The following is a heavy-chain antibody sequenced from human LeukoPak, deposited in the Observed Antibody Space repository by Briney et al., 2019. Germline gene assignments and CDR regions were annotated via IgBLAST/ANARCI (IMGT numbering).Heavy chain of an antibody. Sequence: SETLSLTCTVSGGSISTYYWSWIRQPPGKGLEWIGYIYYSGSTNYNPSLKSRVTISVDTSKNQCSLRLSSVTAADTAVYYCAREEVYYDSSGYRTWGQGTLVTVSS. D-gene: IGHD3-22*01. V-gene: IGHV4-59*01. CDR2: IYYSGST. CDR1: GGSISTYY. J-gene: IGHJ5*02. CDR3: AREEVYYDSSGYRT.